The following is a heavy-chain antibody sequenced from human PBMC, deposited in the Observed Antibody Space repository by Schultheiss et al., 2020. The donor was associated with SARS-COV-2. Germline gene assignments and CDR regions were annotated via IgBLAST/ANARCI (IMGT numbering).Heavy chain of an antibody. CDR2: IYTSGST. CDR1: GGSISSYY. V-gene: IGHV4-4*07. CDR3: ASSYYDSSGYYYLDY. Sequence: ESLKISCTVSGGSISSYYWSWIRQPAGKGLEWIGRIYTSGSTNYNPSLKSRVTMSVDTSKNQFSLKLSSVTAADTAVYYCASSYYDSSGYYYLDYWGQGTLVTVSS. J-gene: IGHJ4*02. D-gene: IGHD3-22*01.